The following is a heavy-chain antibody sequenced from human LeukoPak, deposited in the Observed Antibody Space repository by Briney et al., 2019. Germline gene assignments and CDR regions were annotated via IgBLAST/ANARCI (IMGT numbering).Heavy chain of an antibody. J-gene: IGHJ4*02. V-gene: IGHV4-39*01. Sequence: SETLSFTCTVSGGSISSSSYYWGWIRQPPGKGLEWIGSIYYSGSTYYNPSLKSRVTISVDTSKNQFSLKLSSVTAADTAVYYCARNSEALDYWGQGTLVTVSS. CDR3: ARNSEALDY. D-gene: IGHD1-26*01. CDR1: GGSISSSSYY. CDR2: IYYSGST.